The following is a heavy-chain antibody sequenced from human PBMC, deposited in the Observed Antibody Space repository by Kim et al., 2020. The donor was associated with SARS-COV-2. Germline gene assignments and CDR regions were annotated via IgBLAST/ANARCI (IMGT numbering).Heavy chain of an antibody. V-gene: IGHV4-34*01. J-gene: IGHJ4*02. D-gene: IGHD4-17*01. Sequence: YDPSLQSRVTIAVDTSKNQFSLKLSSVTAADTAVYYCARRDYGDYVKFDYWGQGTLVTVSS. CDR3: ARRDYGDYVKFDY.